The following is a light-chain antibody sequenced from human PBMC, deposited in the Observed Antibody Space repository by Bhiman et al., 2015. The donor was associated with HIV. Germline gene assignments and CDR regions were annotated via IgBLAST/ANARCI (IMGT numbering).Light chain of an antibody. V-gene: IGLV2-14*03. CDR3: QLWDSSRGHVV. J-gene: IGLJ2*01. CDR1: TSDVGRYNY. CDR2: DVT. Sequence: QSALTQPASVSGSPGQSISISCTGTTSDVGRYNYVSWYQQHPGKAPKLMIYDVTKRPSGVSNRFSGSKSGNTATLTISRVEAGDEADYYCQLWDSSRGHVVFGGGTKLTVV.